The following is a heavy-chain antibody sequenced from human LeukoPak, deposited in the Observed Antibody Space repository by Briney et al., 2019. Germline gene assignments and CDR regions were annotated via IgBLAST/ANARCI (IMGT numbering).Heavy chain of an antibody. J-gene: IGHJ5*02. CDR2: INPNSGGT. CDR3: ATDDYYDSSGYP. D-gene: IGHD3-22*01. V-gene: IGHV1-2*02. CDR1: GYTFTGYY. Sequence: ASVKVSCKASGYTFTGYYMHWVRQAPGQGLEWMGWINPNSGGTNYAQKFQGRVTMTRDTSISTAYMELSRLRSDDTAVYYCATDDYYDSSGYPWGQGTLVTVSS.